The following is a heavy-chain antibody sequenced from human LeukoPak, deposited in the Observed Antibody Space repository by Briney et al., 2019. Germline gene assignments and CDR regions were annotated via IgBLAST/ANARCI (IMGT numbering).Heavy chain of an antibody. CDR1: GGSISSYF. Sequence: PSETLSLTCTVSGGSISSYFWSWIRQPPGKGLEWIGYISYSGRTNYNPSLKSRVTISVDTSKHQFSLRLTSVTAADTAVYYCARYYYDRSGYFPDYFDYWGQGTLVTVSS. D-gene: IGHD3-22*01. J-gene: IGHJ4*02. CDR2: ISYSGRT. V-gene: IGHV4-59*01. CDR3: ARYYYDRSGYFPDYFDY.